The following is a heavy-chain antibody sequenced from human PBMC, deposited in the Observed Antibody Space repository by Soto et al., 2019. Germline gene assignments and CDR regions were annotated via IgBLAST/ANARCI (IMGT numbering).Heavy chain of an antibody. CDR2: MYYSGST. D-gene: IGHD3-10*01. CDR1: GGSISGYY. CDR3: ARGVTMVRGVGLFYFDY. J-gene: IGHJ4*02. V-gene: IGHV4-59*12. Sequence: PSETLSLTCSVSGGSISGYYWTWIRQPPGNGLEWIGYMYYSGSTYYNPSLKSRITISLDTSKKKFSLKLSSVTAADTAVYYCARGVTMVRGVGLFYFDYWGQGTLVTVSS.